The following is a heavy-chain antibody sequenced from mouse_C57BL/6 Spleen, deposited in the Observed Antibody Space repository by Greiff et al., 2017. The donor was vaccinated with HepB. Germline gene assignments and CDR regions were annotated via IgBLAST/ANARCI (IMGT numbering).Heavy chain of an antibody. CDR2: ISYDGSN. J-gene: IGHJ4*01. CDR3: AREGNYVDYAMDY. Sequence: ESGPGLVKPSQSLSLTCSVTGYSITSGYYWNWIRQFPGNKLEWMGYISYDGSNNYNPSLKNRISITRDTSKNQFFLKLNSVTTEDTATYYCAREGNYVDYAMDYWGQGTSVTVSS. D-gene: IGHD2-1*01. CDR1: GYSITSGYY. V-gene: IGHV3-6*01.